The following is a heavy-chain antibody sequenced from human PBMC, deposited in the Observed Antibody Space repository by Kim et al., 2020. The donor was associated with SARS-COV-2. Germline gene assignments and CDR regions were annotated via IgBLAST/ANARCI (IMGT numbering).Heavy chain of an antibody. D-gene: IGHD3-3*01. V-gene: IGHV7-4-1*02. Sequence: ALVKVSCKASGYTFTSYAMNWVRQAPGQGLEWMGWINTNTGNPTYAQGFTGRFVFSLDTSVSTAYLQISSLKAEDTAVYYCARDNRITIFGVTITRDAFDIGGQGTRVTVSS. CDR1: GYTFTSYA. CDR2: INTNTGNP. J-gene: IGHJ3*02. CDR3: ARDNRITIFGVTITRDAFDI.